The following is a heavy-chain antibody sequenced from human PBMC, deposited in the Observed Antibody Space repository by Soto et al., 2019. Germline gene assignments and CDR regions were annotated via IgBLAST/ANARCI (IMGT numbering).Heavy chain of an antibody. CDR3: ERVSDSSRHYYYYGMDV. D-gene: IGHD2-21*02. J-gene: IGHJ6*02. V-gene: IGHV1-69*13. Sequence: SVKVSCKASGGTFSSYAISWVRQAHRQGLEWMGGIIPVFGTANYAQKFQGRVTITADESTSTAYMELSSLRSEDTAVYYCERVSDSSRHYYYYGMDVWGQGTTVTVSS. CDR2: IIPVFGTA. CDR1: GGTFSSYA.